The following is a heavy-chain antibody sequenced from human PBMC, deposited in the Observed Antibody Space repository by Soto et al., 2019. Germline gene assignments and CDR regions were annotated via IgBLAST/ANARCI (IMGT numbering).Heavy chain of an antibody. CDR2: INSDGSST. D-gene: IGHD6-13*01. V-gene: IGHV3-74*01. Sequence: LRLSCAASGFTFSSYWMHWVRQAPGKGLVWVSRINSDGSSTSYADSVKGRFTISRDNAKNTLYLQMNSLRAEDTAVYYCARVGYSSSWYQDYWGQGTLVTVS. CDR3: ARVGYSSSWYQDY. J-gene: IGHJ4*02. CDR1: GFTFSSYW.